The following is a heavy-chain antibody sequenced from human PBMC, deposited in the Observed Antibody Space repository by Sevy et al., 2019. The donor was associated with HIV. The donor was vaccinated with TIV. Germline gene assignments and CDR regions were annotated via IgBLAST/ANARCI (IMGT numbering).Heavy chain of an antibody. D-gene: IGHD5-12*01. V-gene: IGHV3-33*01. CDR2: IWYDGTNK. CDR3: ARYRDGYNYDY. J-gene: IGHJ4*02. Sequence: GGSLRLSCAASGFTFSTYDMHWVRRAPGKGLEWVALIWYDGTNKYYADSVKGRFTISRDNSKNTLSLQMNSLRAEDTAVYYCARYRDGYNYDYWGQGTLVTVSS. CDR1: GFTFSTYD.